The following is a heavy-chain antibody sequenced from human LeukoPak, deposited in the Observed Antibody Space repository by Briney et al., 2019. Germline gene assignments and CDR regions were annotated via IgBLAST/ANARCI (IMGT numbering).Heavy chain of an antibody. V-gene: IGHV1-18*01. CDR3: ARDYCSSTSCVPCGY. J-gene: IGHJ4*02. Sequence: ASVKVSCKASGYTFTSYGISWVRQAPGQGLEWMGWISAYNGNTNYAQKLQGRVTMTTDTSTSTAYMELRSLRSDDTAVYYCARDYCSSTSCVPCGYWGQGTLVTVSS. CDR2: ISAYNGNT. CDR1: GYTFTSYG. D-gene: IGHD2-2*01.